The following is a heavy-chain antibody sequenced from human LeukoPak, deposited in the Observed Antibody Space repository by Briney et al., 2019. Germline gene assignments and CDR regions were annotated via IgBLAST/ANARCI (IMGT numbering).Heavy chain of an antibody. V-gene: IGHV4-59*03. J-gene: IGHJ2*01. CDR2: IYYTGAT. D-gene: IGHD1-26*01. Sequence: SETLSLTCTVSGGSIGYYYWSWIRQPPGKAPEWIGFIYYTGATNYNPSLKSRVALSLDTSRNQVSLNLNSVSLADTVLYYCARGSDGRRYFDLWGRGTLVTVSS. CDR1: GGSIGYYY. CDR3: ARGSDGRRYFDL.